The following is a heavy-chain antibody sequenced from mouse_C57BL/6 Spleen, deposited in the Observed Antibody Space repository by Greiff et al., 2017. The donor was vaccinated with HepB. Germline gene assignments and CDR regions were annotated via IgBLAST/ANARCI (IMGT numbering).Heavy chain of an antibody. V-gene: IGHV1-50*01. CDR2: IDPSDSYT. CDR1: GYTFTSYW. D-gene: IGHD1-1*02. Sequence: QVQLQQPGAELVKPGASVKLSCKASGYTFTSYWMQWVKQRPGQGLEWIGEIDPSDSYTNYNQKFKGKATLTVDTSSSTAYMQLSSLTSEDSAVYYCARAGPYGPYFDYWGQGTTLTVSS. CDR3: ARAGPYGPYFDY. J-gene: IGHJ2*01.